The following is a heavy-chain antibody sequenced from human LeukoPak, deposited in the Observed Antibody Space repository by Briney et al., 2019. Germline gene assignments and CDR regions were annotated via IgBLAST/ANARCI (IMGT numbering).Heavy chain of an antibody. CDR3: ARGREQLAHFDY. CDR1: GFTFSSYA. V-gene: IGHV3-23*03. J-gene: IGHJ4*02. CDR2: IYSDGGT. Sequence: GGSLRLSCAASGFTFSSYAMSWVRQAPGKGLEWVSVIYSDGGTYYADSVRGRFTLSRDNSKNTLYLQMNSLRAEDTAVYYCARGREQLAHFDYWGQGTLVTVSS. D-gene: IGHD6-13*01.